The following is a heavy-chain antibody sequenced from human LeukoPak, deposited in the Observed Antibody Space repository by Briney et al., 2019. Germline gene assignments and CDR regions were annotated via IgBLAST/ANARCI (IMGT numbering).Heavy chain of an antibody. J-gene: IGHJ3*02. CDR1: GFTFGSYG. Sequence: PGGSLRLSCAASGFTFGSYGMHWVRQAPGKGMGRGAFIRYDGSNKYYADSVQARFTIYRDNSKNTLYLQMNSLRAEDTAVYYCARDEFIWGRGTMVTVSS. CDR3: ARDEFI. CDR2: IRYDGSNK. V-gene: IGHV3-30*02.